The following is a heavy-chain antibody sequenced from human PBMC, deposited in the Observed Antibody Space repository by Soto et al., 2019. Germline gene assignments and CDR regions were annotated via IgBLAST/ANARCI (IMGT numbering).Heavy chain of an antibody. CDR1: GGSISSDGYS. V-gene: IGHV4-30-2*01. CDR2: IYHSGST. CDR3: ASSHAGAQITAAVH. Sequence: QLQLQESGSGLVKPSQTLSLTCAVSGGSISSDGYSWSWIRQPPGKGLEWIGYIYHSGSTYYNPSLTSRVTISVDRSKNQFSLKLSSVTAADTAVYYCASSHAGAQITAAVHWGQGTLVTVSS. D-gene: IGHD6-13*01. J-gene: IGHJ4*02.